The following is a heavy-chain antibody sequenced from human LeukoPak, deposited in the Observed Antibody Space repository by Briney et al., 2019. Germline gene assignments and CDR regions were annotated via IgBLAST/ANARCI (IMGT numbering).Heavy chain of an antibody. D-gene: IGHD2-2*01. J-gene: IGHJ6*03. CDR3: ARVYGSTSPGGYYYYYMDV. V-gene: IGHV4-39*07. CDR2: MYYSGST. Sequence: SETLSLTCTVSGGSISSSNYYWGWIRQPPSEGLEWIGSMYYSGSTNYNPSLKSRVTISVDTSKNQFSLKLSSVTAADTAVYYCARVYGSTSPGGYYYYYMDVWGKGTTVTVSS. CDR1: GGSISSSNYY.